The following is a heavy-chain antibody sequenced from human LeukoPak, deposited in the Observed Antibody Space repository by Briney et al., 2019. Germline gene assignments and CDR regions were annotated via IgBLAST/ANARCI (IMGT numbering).Heavy chain of an antibody. Sequence: GGSLRLSCAASGFTFSSYAMSWVRQAPGKGLEWVSAISGSGGNTYYADSVKGRFTISRDNSKNTLYLQVNSLRAEDTAVYYCAKAPGPGGGGDSHYYYYGMDVWGQGTTVTVSS. D-gene: IGHD3-16*01. CDR3: AKAPGPGGGGDSHYYYYGMDV. J-gene: IGHJ6*02. V-gene: IGHV3-23*01. CDR1: GFTFSSYA. CDR2: ISGSGGNT.